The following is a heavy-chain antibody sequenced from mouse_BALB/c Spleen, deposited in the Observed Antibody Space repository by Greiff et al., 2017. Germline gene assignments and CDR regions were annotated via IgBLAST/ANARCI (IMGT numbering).Heavy chain of an antibody. CDR2: IHYSGST. J-gene: IGHJ3*01. CDR1: GYSITSGYS. CDR3: AVYYDYGFAY. V-gene: IGHV3-1*02. Sequence: DVKLQESGPDLVKPSQSLSLTCTVTGYSITSGYSWHWIRQFPGNQLEWMGYIHYSGSTNYNPSLKSRISITRDTSKNQFFLQLNSVTTEDTATYYCAVYYDYGFAYWGQGTLVTVSA. D-gene: IGHD2-4*01.